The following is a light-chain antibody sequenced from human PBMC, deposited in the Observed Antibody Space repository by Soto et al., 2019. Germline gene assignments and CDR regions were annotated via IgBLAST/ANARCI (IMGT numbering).Light chain of an antibody. CDR2: DSS. Sequence: EIVLTQSPVTLSVSPGERATLSCRASQSVSSDLAWYQQKPGQAPRLLISDSSTRATGIPARFSGSGSGTEFTLTISSLQSEDFAVYYCQQYKKWPRTFGHGPKVDIK. CDR3: QQYKKWPRT. CDR1: QSVSSD. J-gene: IGKJ1*01. V-gene: IGKV3-15*01.